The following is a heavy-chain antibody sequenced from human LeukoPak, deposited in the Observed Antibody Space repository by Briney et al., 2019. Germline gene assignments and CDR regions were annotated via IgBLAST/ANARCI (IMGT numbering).Heavy chain of an antibody. J-gene: IGHJ4*02. Sequence: PSETLSLTCTVPGGAISSYYWSWIRQPAGKGLGWIGRIYSSGSANYNPSLKSRVTMSVDTSKNQFSLRLSSVTAADTAVYYCARQIAVAGKAGFGYWGQGTPVTVSS. V-gene: IGHV4-4*07. CDR3: ARQIAVAGKAGFGY. CDR2: IYSSGSA. D-gene: IGHD6-19*01. CDR1: GGAISSYY.